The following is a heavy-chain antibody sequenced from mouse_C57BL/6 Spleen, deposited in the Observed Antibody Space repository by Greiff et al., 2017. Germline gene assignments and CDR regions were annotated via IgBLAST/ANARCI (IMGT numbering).Heavy chain of an antibody. CDR3: AIRAVVAPYYFDY. D-gene: IGHD1-1*01. J-gene: IGHJ2*01. CDR1: GYTFTSYW. Sequence: QVQLKQPGAELVRPGSSVKLSCKASGYTFTSYWMHWVKQRPIQGLEWIGNIDPSDSETHYNQKFKDKATLTVDKSSSTAYMQLSSLTSEDSAVYYCAIRAVVAPYYFDYWGQGTTLTVSS. CDR2: IDPSDSET. V-gene: IGHV1-52*01.